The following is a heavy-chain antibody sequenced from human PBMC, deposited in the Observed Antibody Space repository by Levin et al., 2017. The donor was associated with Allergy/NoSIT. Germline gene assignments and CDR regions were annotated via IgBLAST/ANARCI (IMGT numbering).Heavy chain of an antibody. CDR1: GFTVSSNY. CDR3: AAYDILTGYYPFDY. J-gene: IGHJ4*02. Sequence: GESLKISCAASGFTVSSNYMSWVRQAPGKGLEWVSVIYSGGSTYYADSVKGRFTISRDNSKNTLYLQMNSLRAEDTAVYYCAAYDILTGYYPFDYWGQGTLVTVSS. D-gene: IGHD3-9*01. CDR2: IYSGGST. V-gene: IGHV3-66*02.